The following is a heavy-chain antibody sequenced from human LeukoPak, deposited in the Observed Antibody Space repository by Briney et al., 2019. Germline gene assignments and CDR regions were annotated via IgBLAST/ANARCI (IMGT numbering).Heavy chain of an antibody. J-gene: IGHJ5*02. CDR2: IYYSGST. CDR3: ARGPRKKSWFDP. CDR1: GGSISSGGYY. V-gene: IGHV4-31*03. Sequence: SETLSLTCTVSGGSISSGGYYWSWIRQHPGKGLEWIGYIYYSGSTYYNPSLKSRVTISVDTSKNQFSLKLSSVTAADTAVYYCARGPRKKSWFDPWGQGTLVTVSS.